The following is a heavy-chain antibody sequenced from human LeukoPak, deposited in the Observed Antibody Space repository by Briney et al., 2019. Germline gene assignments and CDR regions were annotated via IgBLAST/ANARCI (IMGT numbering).Heavy chain of an antibody. Sequence: SETLSLTCTVSGGSISSSYWSWVRQPLGKGLEWIGYIYYSGSTNYNPSLKSRVTISVDTSKNQFSLKLSSVTAADTAVYFCARGQRLFDYWGQGTLVTVSS. V-gene: IGHV4-59*08. J-gene: IGHJ4*02. CDR3: ARGQRLFDY. CDR1: GGSISSSY. CDR2: IYYSGST. D-gene: IGHD6-25*01.